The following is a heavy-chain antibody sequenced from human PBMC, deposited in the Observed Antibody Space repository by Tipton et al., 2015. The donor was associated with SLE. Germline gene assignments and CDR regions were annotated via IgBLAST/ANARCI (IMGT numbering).Heavy chain of an antibody. J-gene: IGHJ4*02. D-gene: IGHD3-10*01. V-gene: IGHV3-7*01. CDR3: TRDPGDGDDF. Sequence: SLRLSCVASGFSFTTYWMNWVRQAPGKGLEWVANIKQDGTEKYYGDSLKGRFTISRDNAKNSVYLQINNLRAEDTAVYYCTRDPGDGDDFWGQGTLVIVSS. CDR1: GFSFTTYW. CDR2: IKQDGTEK.